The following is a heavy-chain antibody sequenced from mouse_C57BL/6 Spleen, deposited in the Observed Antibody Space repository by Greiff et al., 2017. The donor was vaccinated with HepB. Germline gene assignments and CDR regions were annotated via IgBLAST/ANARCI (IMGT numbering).Heavy chain of an antibody. Sequence: QVQLQQPGAELVKPGASVKLSCKASGYTFTSYWMHWVKQRPGRGLEWIGRIDPNSGGTKYNEKFKSKATLTVDKPASTAYMQLSRLTSEDSAVYYWASRDTAVVEPDYYAMEYWGQGTSVTVSS. CDR2: IDPNSGGT. CDR3: ASRDTAVVEPDYYAMEY. CDR1: GYTFTSYW. J-gene: IGHJ4*01. V-gene: IGHV1-72*01. D-gene: IGHD1-1*01.